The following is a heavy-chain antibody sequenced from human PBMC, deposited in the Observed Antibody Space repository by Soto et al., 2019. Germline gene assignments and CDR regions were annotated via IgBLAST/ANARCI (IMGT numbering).Heavy chain of an antibody. J-gene: IGHJ4*02. CDR3: ARGYSSGWYIRGFYY. V-gene: IGHV4-34*01. CDR2: INHSGST. CDR1: GGSFSGYY. Sequence: SETLSLTCAVYGGSFSGYYWSWIRQPPGKGLEWIGEINHSGSTNYNPSLKSRVTISVDTSKNQFSLKLSSVTAADTAVYYCARGYSSGWYIRGFYYWGQGTLVTVSS. D-gene: IGHD6-19*01.